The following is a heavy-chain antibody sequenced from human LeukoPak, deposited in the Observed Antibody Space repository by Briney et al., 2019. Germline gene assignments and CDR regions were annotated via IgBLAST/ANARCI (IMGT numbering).Heavy chain of an antibody. CDR1: GYTLTELS. V-gene: IGHV1-24*01. Sequence: SETVSCKVSGYTLTELSMLWVGQAPGKGREWMGGFDPEDGGTIYAHKFQGRLTMTEDTSTDTAFMELRSLISDDTAVDYCATGSQYSSSPPVLHEGYWGQGTLVTVSS. CDR2: FDPEDGGT. CDR3: ATGSQYSSSPPVLHEGY. J-gene: IGHJ4*02. D-gene: IGHD6-13*01.